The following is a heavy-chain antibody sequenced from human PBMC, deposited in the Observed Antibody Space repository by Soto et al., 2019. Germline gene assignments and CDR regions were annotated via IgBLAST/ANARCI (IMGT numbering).Heavy chain of an antibody. CDR3: ARVSEVGYSFDY. J-gene: IGHJ4*02. V-gene: IGHV3-11*06. Sequence: PGGSLRLSCAASGLTFSDYYMSWIRQAPGKGLEWVSYLSSSSTYTNYADSVKGRFTISRDNAKNSLYLQMNSLRAEDTAVYYCARVSEVGYSFDYWGQGTLVTVSS. CDR1: GLTFSDYY. D-gene: IGHD6-25*01. CDR2: LSSSSTYT.